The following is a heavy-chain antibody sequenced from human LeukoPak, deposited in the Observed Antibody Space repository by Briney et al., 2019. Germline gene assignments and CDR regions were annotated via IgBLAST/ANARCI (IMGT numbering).Heavy chain of an antibody. Sequence: GESLKISCQVSGFTFASYWIAWVRQMPGQGLEWMGRIDPSDSYTNYSPSFQGHVTISADKSISTAYLQWSSLKASDTAMYYCARYTTGAFGYWGQGTLVTVSS. D-gene: IGHD1-1*01. CDR3: ARYTTGAFGY. J-gene: IGHJ4*02. CDR2: IDPSDSYT. CDR1: GFTFASYW. V-gene: IGHV5-10-1*01.